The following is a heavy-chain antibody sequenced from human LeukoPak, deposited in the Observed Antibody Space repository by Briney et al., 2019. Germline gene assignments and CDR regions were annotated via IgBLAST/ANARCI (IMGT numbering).Heavy chain of an antibody. Sequence: PSETLSLTCTVSGGSISSYYWSWIRQPPGKGLEWIGYVYYSGSTNYNPSLKSRVTISVDTSKNQFSLKLTSVSAADTAVYYCAGVPSDYYFGMDVWGQGNTVSVSS. CDR3: AGVPSDYYFGMDV. CDR2: VYYSGST. J-gene: IGHJ6*02. CDR1: GGSISSYY. D-gene: IGHD2-2*01. V-gene: IGHV4-59*08.